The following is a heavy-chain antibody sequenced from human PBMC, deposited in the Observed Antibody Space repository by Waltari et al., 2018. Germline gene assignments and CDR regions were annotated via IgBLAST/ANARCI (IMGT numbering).Heavy chain of an antibody. V-gene: IGHV3-9*03. CDR3: AKDNCDSSRTGCGFDP. CDR1: GFTFDDYA. J-gene: IGHJ5*02. Sequence: EVQLVESGGGLVQPGRSLRLSCAASGFTFDDYALHWVRPAPGKGLEWVSGISWNSGSIGYADSVKGRFTISRDNAKNSLYLQMNSLRAEDMALYYCAKDNCDSSRTGCGFDPWGQGTLVTVSS. D-gene: IGHD6-13*01. CDR2: ISWNSGSI.